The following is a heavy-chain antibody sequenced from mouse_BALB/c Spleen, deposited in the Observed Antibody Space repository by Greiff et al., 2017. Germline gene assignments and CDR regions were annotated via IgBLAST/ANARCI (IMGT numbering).Heavy chain of an antibody. J-gene: IGHJ4*01. CDR3: ARGYYGSSFYPMDY. D-gene: IGHD1-1*01. V-gene: IGHV14-3*02. CDR1: GFNITDTY. CDR2: IDPANGNT. Sequence: VQLQQSGAELVKPGASVKLSCTASGFNITDTYMHWVKQRPEQGLEWIGRIDPANGNTKYDPKFQGKATITADTSSNTAYLQLSSLTSEDTAVYYCARGYYGSSFYPMDYWGQGTSVTVSS.